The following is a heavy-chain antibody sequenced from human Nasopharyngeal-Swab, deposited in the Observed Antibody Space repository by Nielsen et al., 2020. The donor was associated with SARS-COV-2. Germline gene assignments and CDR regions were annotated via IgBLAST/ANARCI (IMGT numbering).Heavy chain of an antibody. D-gene: IGHD3-16*01. J-gene: IGHJ4*02. Sequence: WVRQAPGQGLEWMGGIIPIFGTANYAQKFQGRVTITADKSTSTAYMELSSLRSEDTAVYYCARDSFYYDPSVYSIGADRGFGSSALDSWGQGTLVTVSS. CDR3: ARDSFYYDPSVYSIGADRGFGSSALDS. CDR2: IIPIFGTA. V-gene: IGHV1-69*06.